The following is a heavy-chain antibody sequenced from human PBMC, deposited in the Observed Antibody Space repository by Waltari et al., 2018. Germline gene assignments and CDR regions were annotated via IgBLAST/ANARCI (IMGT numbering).Heavy chain of an antibody. D-gene: IGHD1-26*01. J-gene: IGHJ4*02. V-gene: IGHV3-NL1*01. CDR3: AKDRISSMVGTTYNSLDV. Sequence: VQLVETGGGLVQPGGSLRLSCAASGFTFSSYAMQWVRQAPGKGLEWISGINSGGGETYYAESVKGRFTMSRDNSKNTLSLQMNSLRAEDTAVYYCAKDRISSMVGTTYNSLDVWGRGVLVTVSS. CDR2: INSGGGET. CDR1: GFTFSSYA.